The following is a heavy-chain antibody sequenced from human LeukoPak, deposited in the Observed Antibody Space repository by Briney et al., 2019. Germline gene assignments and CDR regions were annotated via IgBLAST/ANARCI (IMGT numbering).Heavy chain of an antibody. CDR2: ITDSGSST. Sequence: PGGSLRLSCAASGFTFGSCTMGWVRQTPGKGLEWVSSITDSGSSTYYTDSVKGRFTISRDNSRNTLYLQMSRLRAEDTAVYYCTKAQGGTNGLLDNWGQGTLVTVSS. J-gene: IGHJ4*02. D-gene: IGHD3-16*01. CDR3: TKAQGGTNGLLDN. V-gene: IGHV3-23*01. CDR1: GFTFGSCT.